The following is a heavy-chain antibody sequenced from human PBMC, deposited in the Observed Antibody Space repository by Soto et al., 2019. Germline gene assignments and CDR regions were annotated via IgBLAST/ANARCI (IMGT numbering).Heavy chain of an antibody. CDR1: GFSCNSYV. CDR3: AREDESSGHAGTFRH. Sequence: QVQLVESGGDVVQPGRSLRLSCAASGFSCNSYVMHWVRQAPGKGLEWVALMSHDGNKQYVDSVRERFTISRDNSKNKLNLEMNSLRAEDTAVYYCAREDESSGHAGTFRHWGQGTLVTVSP. V-gene: IGHV3-30-3*01. CDR2: MSHDGNK. D-gene: IGHD3-22*01. J-gene: IGHJ1*01.